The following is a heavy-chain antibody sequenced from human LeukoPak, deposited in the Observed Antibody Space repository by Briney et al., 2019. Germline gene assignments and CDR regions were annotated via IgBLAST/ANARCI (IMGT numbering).Heavy chain of an antibody. Sequence: SETLSLTCAVSGGSISSGGHSWSWIRQPPGKGLEWIGYIYHSGITYYNPSLKSRVTISVDRSKNQFSLKLRSVTAADTAVYYCARGFGGVIAHFDYWGQGTLVTVSS. CDR2: IYHSGIT. V-gene: IGHV4-30-2*01. CDR1: GGSISSGGHS. D-gene: IGHD3-16*02. J-gene: IGHJ4*02. CDR3: ARGFGGVIAHFDY.